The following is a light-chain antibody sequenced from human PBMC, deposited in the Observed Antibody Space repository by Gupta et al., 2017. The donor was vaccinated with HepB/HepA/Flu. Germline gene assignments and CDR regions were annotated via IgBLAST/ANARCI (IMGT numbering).Light chain of an antibody. CDR3: QKYNSAPWT. V-gene: IGKV1-27*01. CDR1: QGSSNY. CDR2: AAS. J-gene: IGKJ1*01. Sequence: IQITHSPSSLSASVGDRVTITCRASQGSSNYLAWYQQKPGKVPKLLIYAASTLHSGVPSRFSGSGSGTDFTLTISSLQPEDVATYYCQKYNSAPWTFGQGTKVEIK.